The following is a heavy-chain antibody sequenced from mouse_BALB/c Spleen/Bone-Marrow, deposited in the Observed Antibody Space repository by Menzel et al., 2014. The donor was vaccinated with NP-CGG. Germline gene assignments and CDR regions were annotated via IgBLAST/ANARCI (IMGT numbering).Heavy chain of an antibody. CDR2: IIPSNGRT. CDR3: ARWLLQYFDV. J-gene: IGHJ1*01. V-gene: IGHV1S81*02. Sequence: QVQLQQSGAELVKPGASVKLSCKASGYTFTSYWMHWVKQRPGQGLEWIGEIIPSNGRTNYNEKFKGKATLTVDKSSNTAYLQLSSLTSEDSAVYYCARWLLQYFDVWGAGTTVTVSS. D-gene: IGHD2-3*01. CDR1: GYTFTSYW.